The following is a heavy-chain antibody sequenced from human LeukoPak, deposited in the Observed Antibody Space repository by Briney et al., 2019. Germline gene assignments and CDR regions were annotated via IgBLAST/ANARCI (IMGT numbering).Heavy chain of an antibody. Sequence: TLSLTCTVSGGSFSSYCWSWIRQPPGKALEWLARIDWDDDKYYSTSLKTRLTISKDTSKNQVVLTMTNMDPVDTATYYCARCAVAGTGDWFDPWGQGTLVTVSS. J-gene: IGHJ5*02. D-gene: IGHD6-19*01. CDR3: ARCAVAGTGDWFDP. CDR2: IDWDDDK. CDR1: GGSFSSYC. V-gene: IGHV2-70*11.